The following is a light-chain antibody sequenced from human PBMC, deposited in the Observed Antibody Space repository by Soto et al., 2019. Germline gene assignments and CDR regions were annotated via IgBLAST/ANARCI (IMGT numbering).Light chain of an antibody. V-gene: IGKV2D-29*01. Sequence: EIVMTQTPLSLSVTPGQPASISCKSSQSLLHSDGKTYLYWFLQKPGQPPQLLIYEVSNRFSGVPGRFSGSGSGTDFTLKISRVEAEDVATYYCQQYNSYLFTFGPGTKVDIK. J-gene: IGKJ3*01. CDR1: QSLLHSDGKTY. CDR3: QQYNSYLFT. CDR2: EVS.